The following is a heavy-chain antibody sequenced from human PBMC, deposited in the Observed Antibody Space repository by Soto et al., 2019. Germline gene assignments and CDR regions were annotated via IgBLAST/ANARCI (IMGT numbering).Heavy chain of an antibody. D-gene: IGHD3-3*02. J-gene: IGHJ4*02. CDR1: GLTFSTYG. V-gene: IGHV3-33*01. CDR3: AREGIAYYFDY. Sequence: PGGSLRLSCAASGLTFSTYGMHWVRQAPGKGLEWVAVIWYDGSNKYSADSVKGRFTISRDNSKNTLFLQMNSLRAEDTAIYYCAREGIAYYFDYWGRGTLVTVSA. CDR2: IWYDGSNK.